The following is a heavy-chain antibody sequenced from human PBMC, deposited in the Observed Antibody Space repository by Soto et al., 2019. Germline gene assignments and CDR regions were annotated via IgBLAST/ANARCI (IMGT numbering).Heavy chain of an antibody. D-gene: IGHD1-7*01. J-gene: IGHJ4*02. CDR3: ASAIGITGTTPLDY. CDR1: GFTFSDHY. CDR2: TRNKANSYTT. Sequence: GVSLRLSCAASGFTFSDHYMDWVRQSPGQGLEWVGRTRNKANSYTTEYAASVKGRFTISRDDSKNSLYLQMNSLKAEDTAVYYCASAIGITGTTPLDYWGQGTLITVSS. V-gene: IGHV3-72*01.